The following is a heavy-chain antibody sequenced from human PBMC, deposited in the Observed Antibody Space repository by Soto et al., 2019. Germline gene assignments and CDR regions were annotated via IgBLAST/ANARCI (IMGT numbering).Heavy chain of an antibody. D-gene: IGHD6-19*01. CDR2: VYYDGSIE. J-gene: IGHJ4*02. CDR3: ARYFGTSGWFYYFDY. Sequence: QVQLVESGGGVVQPGRSLRLSCAASGFTFSSYGMHWVRQAPGKGLEWVAFVYYDGSIEYYTDSVKGRFTISRDNSKNTVDLQMNSLRAEDTAVYYCARYFGTSGWFYYFDYWGQGTPGTVSS. V-gene: IGHV3-33*01. CDR1: GFTFSSYG.